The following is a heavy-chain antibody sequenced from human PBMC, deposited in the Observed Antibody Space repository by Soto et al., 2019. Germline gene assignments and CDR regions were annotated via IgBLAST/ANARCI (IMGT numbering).Heavy chain of an antibody. CDR2: ISGSGGST. D-gene: IGHD3-3*01. CDR3: AKNSASGFEPSEIFGVVNLYFDY. Sequence: GGSLRLSCAASGFTFSSYAMSWVRQAPGKGLEWVSAISGSGGSTYYADSVKGRFTISRDNAKNTLYLQMNSLRAEDTAVYYCAKNSASGFEPSEIFGVVNLYFDYWGQGTLVTVSS. V-gene: IGHV3-23*01. J-gene: IGHJ4*02. CDR1: GFTFSSYA.